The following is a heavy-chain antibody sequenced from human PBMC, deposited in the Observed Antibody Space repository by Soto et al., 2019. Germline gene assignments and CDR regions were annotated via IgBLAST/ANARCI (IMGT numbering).Heavy chain of an antibody. CDR3: ARSHTVTTDY. V-gene: IGHV3-74*01. CDR1: GLTFSSYW. D-gene: IGHD4-17*01. Sequence: EVQLVESGGGLVQPGGSLRLSCAASGLTFSSYWMHWVRQAPGKGLVWVSSINSDGSSTIYADSVRGRFTISRDNAKNTLYLQLNSMRAEDTAVYYCARSHTVTTDYWGQGTLVTVSS. CDR2: INSDGSST. J-gene: IGHJ4*02.